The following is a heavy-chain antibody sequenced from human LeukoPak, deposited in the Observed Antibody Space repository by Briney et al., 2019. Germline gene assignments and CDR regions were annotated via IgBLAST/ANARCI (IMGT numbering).Heavy chain of an antibody. Sequence: DSVKGRFTISRDNSKNTLYLQMNSLRAEDTAVYYCAKVSTTVTTLGAFDIWGQGTMVTVSS. D-gene: IGHD4-17*01. V-gene: IGHV3-30*02. J-gene: IGHJ3*02. CDR3: AKVSTTVTTLGAFDI.